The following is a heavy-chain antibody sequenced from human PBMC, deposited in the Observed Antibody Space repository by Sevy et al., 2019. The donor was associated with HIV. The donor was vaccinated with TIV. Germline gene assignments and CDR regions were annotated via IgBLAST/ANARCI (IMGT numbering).Heavy chain of an antibody. J-gene: IGHJ1*01. CDR1: GYSFTSYW. Sequence: GESLKISCKGSGYSFTSYWIGWVRQMPGKGLEWMGIIYPGDSGTRYSPSFQGQVTISADKSISTAYLQWSSLKASDTAMYYGERQPTYYYDSSGTYFQHWGQGTLVTVSS. V-gene: IGHV5-51*01. CDR2: IYPGDSGT. CDR3: ERQPTYYYDSSGTYFQH. D-gene: IGHD3-22*01.